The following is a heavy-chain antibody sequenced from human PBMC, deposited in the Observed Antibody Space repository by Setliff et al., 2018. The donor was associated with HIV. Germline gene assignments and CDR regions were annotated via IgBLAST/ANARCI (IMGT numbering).Heavy chain of an antibody. CDR2: ISTNGGST. D-gene: IGHD5-18*01. V-gene: IGHV3-64*02. Sequence: GGSLRLSCAASGFTFSRHVMYWVRQAPGKGLEYVAAISTNGGSTSYADSVKGRFTVSRDNSKNRLYLQMDSLRGEDMAVYYCASSGHSYGSDYYYYHYVDVWGKGTTVTVSS. J-gene: IGHJ6*03. CDR3: ASSGHSYGSDYYYYHYVDV. CDR1: GFTFSRHV.